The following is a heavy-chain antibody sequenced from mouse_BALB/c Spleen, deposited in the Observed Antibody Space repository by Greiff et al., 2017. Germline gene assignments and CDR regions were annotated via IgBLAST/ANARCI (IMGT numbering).Heavy chain of an antibody. D-gene: IGHD3-3*01. Sequence: VKLQESGPGLVAPSQSLSITCTVSGFSLTSYGVHWVRQPPGKGLEWLGVIWAGGSTNYNSALMSRLSISKDNSKSQVFLKMNSLQTDDTAMYYCARRGDLYAMDYWGQGTSVTVSS. J-gene: IGHJ4*01. CDR2: IWAGGST. V-gene: IGHV2-9*02. CDR3: ARRGDLYAMDY. CDR1: GFSLTSYG.